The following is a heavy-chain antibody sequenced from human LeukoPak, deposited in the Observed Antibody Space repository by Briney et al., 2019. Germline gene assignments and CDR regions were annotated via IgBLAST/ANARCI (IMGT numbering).Heavy chain of an antibody. V-gene: IGHV4-4*02. CDR3: ARGTYYFDY. CDR1: GVSISSSDW. CDR2: IYHSGST. J-gene: IGHJ4*02. Sequence: PSETLSLTCVVSGVSISSSDWWSWVRQSPGKGLEWIGEIYHSGSTNYNPSLKSRVTISVDTSKNQFSLKLSSVTAADTAVYYCARGTYYFDYWGQGTLVTVSS.